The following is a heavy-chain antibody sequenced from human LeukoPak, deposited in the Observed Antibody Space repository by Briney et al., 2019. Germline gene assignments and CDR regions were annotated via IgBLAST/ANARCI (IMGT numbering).Heavy chain of an antibody. D-gene: IGHD6-25*01. V-gene: IGHV4-34*01. J-gene: IGHJ4*02. CDR2: INHSGST. CDR1: GGSFSGYY. Sequence: SETLSLTCAVYGGSFSGYYWSWIRQPPGKGLEWIGEINHSGSTNYNPSLKSRVTISVDTPKNQFSLKLSSVTAADTAVYYCARDRGYSPFDYWGQGTLVTVSS. CDR3: ARDRGYSPFDY.